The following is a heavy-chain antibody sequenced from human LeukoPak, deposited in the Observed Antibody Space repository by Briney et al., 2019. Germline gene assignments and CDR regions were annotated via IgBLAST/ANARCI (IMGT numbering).Heavy chain of an antibody. V-gene: IGHV4-34*01. CDR3: ARSPYY. CDR2: INHSGST. CDR1: GGSFSGYY. Sequence: TSETLSLTCAVYGGSFSGYYWSWIRQPPGKGLEWIGEINHSGSTNYNPSLKSRVTISVDTSKNQFSLKLSSVTAADTAVYYCARSPYYWGQGSLVTVSS. J-gene: IGHJ4*02.